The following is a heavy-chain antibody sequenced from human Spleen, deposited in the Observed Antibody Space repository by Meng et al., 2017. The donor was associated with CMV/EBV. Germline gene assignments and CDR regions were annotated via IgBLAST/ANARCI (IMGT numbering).Heavy chain of an antibody. CDR1: GGSFSGYY. J-gene: IGHJ4*02. CDR3: ARFLSYGDSPFDY. V-gene: IGHV4-34*01. Sequence: ESLKISCAVYGGSFSGYYWSWIRQPPGKGLEWIGEINHSGSTNYNPSLKSRVTISVDTSKNQFSLKLSSVTAADTAVYYCARFLSYGDSPFDYWGQGTLVTVSS. CDR2: INHSGST. D-gene: IGHD4-17*01.